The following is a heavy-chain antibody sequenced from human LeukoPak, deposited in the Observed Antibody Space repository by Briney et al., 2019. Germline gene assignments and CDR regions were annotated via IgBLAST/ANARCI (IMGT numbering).Heavy chain of an antibody. D-gene: IGHD6-19*01. Sequence: ASVKVSCTASGATFSSYAISWVRQAPGQGLEWMGRIIPILGIANYAQKFQGRVTITADNSTSTAYMELSSLRSEDTAVYYCARDLAVAGTNVPGYWGQGTLVTVSS. V-gene: IGHV1-69*04. CDR1: GATFSSYA. CDR2: IIPILGIA. CDR3: ARDLAVAGTNVPGY. J-gene: IGHJ4*02.